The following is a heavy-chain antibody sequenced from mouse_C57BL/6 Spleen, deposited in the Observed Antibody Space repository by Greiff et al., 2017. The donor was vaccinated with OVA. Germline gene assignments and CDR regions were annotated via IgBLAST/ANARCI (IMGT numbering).Heavy chain of an antibody. Sequence: VKLQESGPELVKPGASVKISCKASGYAFSSSWMNWVKQRPGKGLEWIGRIYPGDGDTNYNGKFKGKATLTADKSSSTAYMQLSSLTSEDSAVYFCARSLTGTHFDVWGTGTTVTVSS. V-gene: IGHV1-82*01. D-gene: IGHD4-1*01. CDR1: GYAFSSSW. J-gene: IGHJ1*03. CDR3: ARSLTGTHFDV. CDR2: IYPGDGDT.